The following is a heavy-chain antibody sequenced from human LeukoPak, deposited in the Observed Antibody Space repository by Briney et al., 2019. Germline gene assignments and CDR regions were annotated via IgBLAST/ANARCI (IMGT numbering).Heavy chain of an antibody. Sequence: GGSLRLSCAASGFTVSSSYMSWVRQAPGKGLEWVSVIYSGGSTYYADSVKGRFTISRDNSKTTLFLQMNSLRAEDTAVYYCARSTTVTPPFISWGQGTLVTVSS. CDR2: IYSGGST. D-gene: IGHD4-11*01. V-gene: IGHV3-66*01. J-gene: IGHJ4*02. CDR3: ARSTTVTPPFIS. CDR1: GFTVSSSY.